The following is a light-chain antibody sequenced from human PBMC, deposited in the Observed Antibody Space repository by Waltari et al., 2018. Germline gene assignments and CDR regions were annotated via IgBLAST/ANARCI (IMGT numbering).Light chain of an antibody. J-gene: IGKJ1*01. Sequence: DIQMTQSPSSLSASVGDRVTITCRASQSISYLNWYQQKPGKAPKLLIYAASSLQSGVPSRFSGSGSGTDFTLTISSLQPEDFATYYCQQSYSTPQTFGQGTKVEIK. CDR3: QQSYSTPQT. V-gene: IGKV1-39*01. CDR1: QSISY. CDR2: AAS.